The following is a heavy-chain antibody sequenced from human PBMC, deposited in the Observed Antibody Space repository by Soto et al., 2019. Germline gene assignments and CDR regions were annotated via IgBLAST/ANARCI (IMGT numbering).Heavy chain of an antibody. V-gene: IGHV4-34*01. D-gene: IGHD6-19*01. CDR2: INHSGST. CDR1: GGSFSGYY. CDR3: ARAQSEAGTHYYYYYGMDV. Sequence: ETLSLTCAVYGGSFSGYYWSWIRQPPGKGLEWIGEINHSGSTNYNPSLKSRVTISVDTSKNQFSLKLSSVTAADTAVYYCARAQSEAGTHYYYYYGMDVWGQGTTVTVSS. J-gene: IGHJ6*02.